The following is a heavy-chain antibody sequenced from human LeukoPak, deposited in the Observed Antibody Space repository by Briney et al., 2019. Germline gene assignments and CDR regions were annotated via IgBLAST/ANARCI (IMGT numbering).Heavy chain of an antibody. J-gene: IGHJ4*02. V-gene: IGHV7-4-1*02. D-gene: IGHD3-16*01. Sequence: ASVKVSCKASGYTFTRYAINWLRQAPGQGLEWMGWINMYTANPAYAQGFTERFVFSLDTSVTTAYLQISNLKTEDAAVYYCARHDNDDDFDYWGQGTLVTVSS. CDR1: GYTFTRYA. CDR2: INMYTANP. CDR3: ARHDNDDDFDY.